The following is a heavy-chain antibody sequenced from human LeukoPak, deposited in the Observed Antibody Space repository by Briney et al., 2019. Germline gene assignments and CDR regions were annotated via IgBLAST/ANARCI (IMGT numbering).Heavy chain of an antibody. V-gene: IGHV3-9*01. J-gene: IGHJ6*02. CDR2: ISWNSGSI. CDR1: GFTFDDYA. D-gene: IGHD3-22*01. Sequence: GGSLRLSCAASGFTFDDYAMHWVRHAPGKGLEWVSGISWNSGSIGYADSVKGRFTISRDNAKNSLYLQMNSLRAEDTALYYCAKDMKTYYYDSSGLNSYGVDVWGQGTTVTVSS. CDR3: AKDMKTYYYDSSGLNSYGVDV.